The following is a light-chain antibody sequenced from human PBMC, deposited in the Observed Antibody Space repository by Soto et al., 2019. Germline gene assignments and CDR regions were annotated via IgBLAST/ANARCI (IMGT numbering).Light chain of an antibody. CDR3: NSYTGTNTLYV. CDR1: SSDVGGYKY. J-gene: IGLJ1*01. V-gene: IGLV2-14*01. Sequence: QSALTQPASVSGSLGQSITISCTGTSSDVGGYKYVSWYQQHPGKAPKLMIYEVSNRPSGVSNRFSGSKSGNTASLTISGLQPEDEADYYCNSYTGTNTLYVFGTGTKVTVL. CDR2: EVS.